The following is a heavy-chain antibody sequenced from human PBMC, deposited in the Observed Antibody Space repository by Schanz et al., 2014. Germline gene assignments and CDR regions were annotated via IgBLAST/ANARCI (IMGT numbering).Heavy chain of an antibody. J-gene: IGHJ6*02. CDR1: GFTFSTYW. D-gene: IGHD6-13*01. CDR3: ARDRQQLVGRIGYYYGMDV. Sequence: VHLVESGGGLVQPGGSLRLSCAASGFTFSTYWMSWVRQAPGKGLEWVATINQDGSHKYYVDSVKGRFTISRDNAKNSLFLQMNSLRAEDTAVYYCARDRQQLVGRIGYYYGMDVWGQGTTVTVSS. V-gene: IGHV3-7*01. CDR2: INQDGSHK.